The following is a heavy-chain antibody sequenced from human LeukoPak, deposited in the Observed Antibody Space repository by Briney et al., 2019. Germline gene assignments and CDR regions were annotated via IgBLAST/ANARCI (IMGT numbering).Heavy chain of an antibody. D-gene: IGHD4-23*01. J-gene: IGHJ4*02. CDR3: ARASFYGGNSGDYFDY. CDR2: IYTSGST. CDR1: GYSISSGYY. V-gene: IGHV4-61*02. Sequence: SETLSLTCTVSGYSISSGYYWGWIRQPAGKGLEWIGRIYTSGSTNYNPSLKSRVTISVDTSKNQFSLKLSSVTAADTAVYCCARASFYGGNSGDYFDYWGQGTLVTVSS.